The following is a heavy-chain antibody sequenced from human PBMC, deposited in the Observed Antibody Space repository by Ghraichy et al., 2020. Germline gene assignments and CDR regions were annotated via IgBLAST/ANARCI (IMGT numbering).Heavy chain of an antibody. CDR1: GFTFSSYW. D-gene: IGHD1-26*01. V-gene: IGHV3-74*01. CDR2: INSDGSSI. Sequence: GGSLRLSCAASGFTFSSYWMHWVRQAPGKGLVWVSRINSDGSSISYADAVKGRFTISRDNAKNTLYLQMNSLRAEDTAVYYCTGGRYSGNYKEYWGQGTLVTVYS. CDR3: TGGRYSGNYKEY. J-gene: IGHJ1*01.